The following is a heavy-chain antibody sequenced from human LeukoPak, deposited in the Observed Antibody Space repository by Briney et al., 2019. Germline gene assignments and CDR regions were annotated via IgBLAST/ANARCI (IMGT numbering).Heavy chain of an antibody. D-gene: IGHD3-16*02. V-gene: IGHV4-38-2*01. CDR2: VHQTGSP. CDR1: GSSVNSDQY. CDR3: AMLRLGELSLLPNAYDI. J-gene: IGHJ3*02. Sequence: PSETLSLTCDVSGSSVNSDQYWGWMRHSPGAGLEWIGSVHQTGSPYYNPSLGSRVSLSIDSTKNSFSLRLTSVTAADTAVYYCAMLRLGELSLLPNAYDIWGQGTMVIVSS.